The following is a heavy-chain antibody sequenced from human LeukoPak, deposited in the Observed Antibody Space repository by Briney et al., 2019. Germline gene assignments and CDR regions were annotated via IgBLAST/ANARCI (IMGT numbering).Heavy chain of an antibody. CDR1: GYTLTSYY. CDR3: ARSGQWGHVDY. V-gene: IGHV1-46*01. CDR2: INPSGGST. J-gene: IGHJ4*02. D-gene: IGHD6-19*01. Sequence: ASVKVSCKASGYTLTSYYMHWVRQAPGQGLEWMGIINPSGGSTSYAQKFQGRVTMTRDTSTSTVYMELSSLRSEDTAVYYCARSGQWGHVDYWGQGTLVTVSS.